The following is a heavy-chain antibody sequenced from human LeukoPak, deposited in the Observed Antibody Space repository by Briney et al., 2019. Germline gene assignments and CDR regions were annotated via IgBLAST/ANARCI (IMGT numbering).Heavy chain of an antibody. Sequence: GGSLRLSCAASGYSFNDYGMHWVRRAPGKGLEWVAFIRYDGSEKHYADSVTGRFTISRDNSKNTLYLQMNSLRAEDTAVYYCAKIGAPYCGGDCYSFDYWGQGTLVTVSS. D-gene: IGHD2-21*02. J-gene: IGHJ4*02. CDR2: IRYDGSEK. V-gene: IGHV3-30*02. CDR1: GYSFNDYG. CDR3: AKIGAPYCGGDCYSFDY.